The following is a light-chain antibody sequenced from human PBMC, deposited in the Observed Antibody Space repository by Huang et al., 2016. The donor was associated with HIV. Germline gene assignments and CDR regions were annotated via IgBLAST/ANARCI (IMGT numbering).Light chain of an antibody. J-gene: IGKJ1*01. CDR2: AAS. CDR3: QESYSTLWT. V-gene: IGKV1-39*01. Sequence: DIQMTQSPSSLSASVGDRVTITFRASQSIFRYLSWYQQEQGKAPKLLIFAASTLHTGVPSRFSGSGSGTDFTLTISTLQPEDFATYYCQESYSTLWTFGQGTKVEIK. CDR1: QSIFRY.